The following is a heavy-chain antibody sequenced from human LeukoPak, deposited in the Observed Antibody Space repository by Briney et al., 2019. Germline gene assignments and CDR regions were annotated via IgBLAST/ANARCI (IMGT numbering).Heavy chain of an antibody. D-gene: IGHD2-2*01. J-gene: IGHJ4*02. CDR2: ISGSGGST. Sequence: GGSLRLSCAASGFTFSSYAMSWVRQAPGKGLEWVSAISGSGGSTYYGDSVKGRFTISRDNSKNTLYLQMNSLRAEDTAVYYCAKGMGAAAIPGPADYWGQGTLVTVSS. V-gene: IGHV3-23*01. CDR1: GFTFSSYA. CDR3: AKGMGAAAIPGPADY.